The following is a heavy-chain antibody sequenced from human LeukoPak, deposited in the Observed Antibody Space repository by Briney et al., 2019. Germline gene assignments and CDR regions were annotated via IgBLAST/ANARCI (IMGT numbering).Heavy chain of an antibody. Sequence: KTSETLSLTCTVSGGSLTSYYWSWIRQPPGKGLQWIGYIYYSGSVNYNPSLKSRVTISVDTSKNQFSLNLSSVTAADTAVYYCARLGSYFDYWGQETQVTVPS. CDR1: GGSLTSYY. CDR2: IYYSGSV. J-gene: IGHJ4*02. V-gene: IGHV4-59*08. CDR3: ARLGSYFDY.